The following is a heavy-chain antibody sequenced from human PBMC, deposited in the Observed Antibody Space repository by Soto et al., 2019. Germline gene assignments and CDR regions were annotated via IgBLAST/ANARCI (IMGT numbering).Heavy chain of an antibody. V-gene: IGHV4-59*01. CDR3: AXXPXAYCMSTTFYNPPGPCDT. CDR1: GGSISSYY. Sequence: SETLSLTCTVSGGSISSYYWIWIRQPPVNGLEFIGYIYYIFSTNYNPSLKSRFTISLYTSKNHFSLNLTSFTAAYTSVYSCAXXPXAYCMSTTFYNPPGPCDTWGQGTLVTVSS. D-gene: IGHD2-2*01. J-gene: IGHJ5*02. CDR2: IYYIFST.